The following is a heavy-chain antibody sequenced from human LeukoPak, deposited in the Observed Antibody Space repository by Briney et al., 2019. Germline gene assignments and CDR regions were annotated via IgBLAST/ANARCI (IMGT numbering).Heavy chain of an antibody. CDR1: GYTFTGYY. Sequence: ASVKVSCKASGYTFTGYYMHWVRQATGQGLEWMGWINPNSGGTNYAQKFQGGVTMTRDTSISTAYMELSRLRSDDTAVYYCARDQRQYYGSGSHILRNWGQGTLVTVSS. V-gene: IGHV1-2*02. CDR3: ARDQRQYYGSGSHILRN. J-gene: IGHJ4*02. CDR2: INPNSGGT. D-gene: IGHD3-10*01.